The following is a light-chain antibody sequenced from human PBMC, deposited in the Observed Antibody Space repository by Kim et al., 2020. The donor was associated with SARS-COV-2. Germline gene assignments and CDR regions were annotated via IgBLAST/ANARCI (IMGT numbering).Light chain of an antibody. J-gene: IGLJ2*01. V-gene: IGLV2-11*01. Sequence: QSALTQPRSVSGSPGQSVTISCTGTSSDVGGYNYVSWYQKHPGKAPKLMIYDVNDRPSGVPDRFSGSKSGNTASLTISGLQAEDEADYYCCSYAGGYSHGLFGGGTQLTVL. CDR2: DVN. CDR1: SSDVGGYNY. CDR3: CSYAGGYSHGL.